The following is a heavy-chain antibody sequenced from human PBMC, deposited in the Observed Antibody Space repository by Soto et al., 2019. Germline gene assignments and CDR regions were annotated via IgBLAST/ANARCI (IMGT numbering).Heavy chain of an antibody. D-gene: IGHD6-13*01. V-gene: IGHV4-31*03. CDR1: GGSISSGDYY. CDR3: ARQIAGSFTYYFDS. Sequence: PSETLSLTCTVSGGSISSGDYYWAWIRQHPVKGLEWIGYIYYSGSTHHNPSLKSRDTISIDTSKNQFSLKLSSVTAADTAVYYCARQIAGSFTYYFDSWGQGTLVTVSS. J-gene: IGHJ4*02. CDR2: IYYSGST.